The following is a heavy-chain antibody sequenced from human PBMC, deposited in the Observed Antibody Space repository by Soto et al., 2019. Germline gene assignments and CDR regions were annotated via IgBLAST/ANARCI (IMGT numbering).Heavy chain of an antibody. Sequence: PGESLKIPCKGSGYSFTSYWIGWVRQMPGKGLEWMGIIYPGDSDTRYSPSFQGQVTISADKSISTAYLQWSSLKASDTAMYYCARHAGCSGGSCRALDYWGQGTLVTAPQ. CDR3: ARHAGCSGGSCRALDY. D-gene: IGHD2-15*01. CDR1: GYSFTSYW. V-gene: IGHV5-51*01. J-gene: IGHJ4*02. CDR2: IYPGDSDT.